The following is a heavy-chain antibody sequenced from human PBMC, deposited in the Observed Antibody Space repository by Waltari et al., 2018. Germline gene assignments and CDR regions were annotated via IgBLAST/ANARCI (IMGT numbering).Heavy chain of an antibody. Sequence: QVQLVQSGVEVKKPGASVKVSCRASGYTFSNYAMHWLRQAPGQRHEWMGWINADDGNIEYSQHLQCRVTITRDTSASTTYLELSSVGSEDTAVDYCARGYHRSAWIVDYWGQGTLVTGSS. CDR3: ARGYHRSAWIVDY. V-gene: IGHV1-3*01. CDR2: INADDGNI. J-gene: IGHJ4*02. CDR1: GYTFSNYA. D-gene: IGHD1-1*01.